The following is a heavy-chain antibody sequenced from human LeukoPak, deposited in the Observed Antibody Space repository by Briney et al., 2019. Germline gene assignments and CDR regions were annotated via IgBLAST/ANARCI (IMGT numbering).Heavy chain of an antibody. CDR3: AKDGKYYDCWSSYYSRSNYYYMDV. Sequence: PGGSLRLSCAASGFTFSSYAMSWVRQAPGKGLEWVSAIRGSGRDTYYADSVKCRFTISRDNAKNTLYLQINSLRAEDTAVYYCAKDGKYYDCWSSYYSRSNYYYMDVWGKGTTVTVSS. D-gene: IGHD3-3*01. J-gene: IGHJ6*03. V-gene: IGHV3-23*01. CDR2: IRGSGRDT. CDR1: GFTFSSYA.